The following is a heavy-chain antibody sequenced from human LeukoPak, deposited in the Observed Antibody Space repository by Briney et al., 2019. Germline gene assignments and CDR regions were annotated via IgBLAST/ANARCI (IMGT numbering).Heavy chain of an antibody. CDR3: VRDRLLWFGELLLIEKPFDP. CDR1: GYTFTSYS. CDR2: ISAYNGNT. D-gene: IGHD3-10*01. Sequence: ASVKVSCKASGYTFTSYSISWVRQAPGQGLEWMGWISAYNGNTNYAQKLQGRVTMTTDTSTSTAYMELRSLRSDDTAVYYCVRDRLLWFGELLLIEKPFDPWGQGTLVTVP. V-gene: IGHV1-18*01. J-gene: IGHJ5*02.